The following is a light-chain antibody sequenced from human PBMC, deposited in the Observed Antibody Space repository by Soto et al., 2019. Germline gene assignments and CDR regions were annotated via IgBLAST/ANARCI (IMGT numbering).Light chain of an antibody. CDR3: SSRTGNNYV. CDR2: EVT. CDR1: SSDIGGSKY. J-gene: IGLJ1*01. V-gene: IGLV2-14*01. Sequence: QSVLTQPASVSGSPGQSITISCTGTSSDIGGSKYVSWYQHHPGKAPKLMIYEVTNRPSGISNRFSASKSGNTASLTISGLQAEDEADYYCSSRTGNNYVFGPGTKLTVL.